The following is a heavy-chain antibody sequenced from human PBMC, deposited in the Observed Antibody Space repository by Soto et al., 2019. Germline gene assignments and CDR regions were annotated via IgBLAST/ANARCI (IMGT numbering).Heavy chain of an antibody. V-gene: IGHV3-7*01. D-gene: IGHD2-15*01. Sequence: PGGSLRLSCAASGFTFSSYWMSWVRQAPGKGLEWVANIKQDGSEKYYVDSVKGRFTISRDNAKNSLYLQMNSLRAEDTAVYYCARDPVVVVAATEPFDYWGQGTLVTAPQ. J-gene: IGHJ4*02. CDR2: IKQDGSEK. CDR1: GFTFSSYW. CDR3: ARDPVVVVAATEPFDY.